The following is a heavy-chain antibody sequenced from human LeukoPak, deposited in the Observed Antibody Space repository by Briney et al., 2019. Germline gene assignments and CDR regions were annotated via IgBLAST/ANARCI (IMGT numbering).Heavy chain of an antibody. D-gene: IGHD3-22*01. CDR2: IYYSGST. V-gene: IGHV4-39*07. CDR3: ARELGYDSSGSNNWFDP. CDR1: GGSISSSSYY. Sequence: SETLSLTCTVSGGSISSSSYYWGWIRQPPGKGLEWIGSIYYSGSTYYNPSLKRRVTISVDTSKNQFSLKLSSVTAADTAVYYCARELGYDSSGSNNWFDPWGQGTLVTVSS. J-gene: IGHJ5*02.